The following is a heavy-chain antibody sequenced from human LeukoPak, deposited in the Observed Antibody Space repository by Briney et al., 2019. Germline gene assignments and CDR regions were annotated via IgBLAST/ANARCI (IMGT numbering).Heavy chain of an antibody. CDR1: GVSVDTIDYY. J-gene: IGHJ4*02. CDR2: MYHTGSS. V-gene: IGHV4-61*08. CDR3: AREPLALDYSNCFDY. D-gene: IGHD4-11*01. Sequence: PSETLSLTCTVSGVSVDTIDYYWSWIRQPPGKGLEWIGYMYHTGSSIYSPSLKSRLTISVDTSKNQFTLNLSSMTAADTAVYYCAREPLALDYSNCFDYWGQGTLVTVSS.